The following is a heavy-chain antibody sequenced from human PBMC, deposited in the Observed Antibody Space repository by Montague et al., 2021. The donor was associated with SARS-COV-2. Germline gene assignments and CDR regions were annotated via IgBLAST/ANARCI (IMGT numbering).Heavy chain of an antibody. Sequence: ETLSLTCTVSGGSISSSSYYWGWIRQPPGKGLEWIGSIYYSGSTXYKPSLKSRVTISVDTSKNQFSLKLSSVTAADTAVYYCARHGKTRIAMIVVVIGYSDYWGQGTLVTVSS. CDR3: ARHGKTRIAMIVVVIGYSDY. CDR1: GGSISSSSYY. V-gene: IGHV4-39*01. J-gene: IGHJ4*02. CDR2: IYYSGST. D-gene: IGHD3-22*01.